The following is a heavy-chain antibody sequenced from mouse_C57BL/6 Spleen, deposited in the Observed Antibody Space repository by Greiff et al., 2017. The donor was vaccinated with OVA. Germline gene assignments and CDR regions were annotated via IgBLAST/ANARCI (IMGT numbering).Heavy chain of an antibody. D-gene: IGHD2-3*01. J-gene: IGHJ2*01. Sequence: EVKLMESGGGLVKPGGSLKLSCAASGFTFSSYTMSWVRQTPGKRLEWVATISGGGGNTYYPDSVKGRFTISRDNAKNTLYLQMSSLTSEDTALYYCARQGLYLRSFDYWGQGTTLTVSS. CDR2: ISGGGGNT. CDR1: GFTFSSYT. V-gene: IGHV5-9*01. CDR3: ARQGLYLRSFDY.